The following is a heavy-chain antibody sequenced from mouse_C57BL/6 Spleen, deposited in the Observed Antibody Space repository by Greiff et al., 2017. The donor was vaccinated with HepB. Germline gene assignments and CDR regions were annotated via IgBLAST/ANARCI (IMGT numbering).Heavy chain of an antibody. CDR1: GFSFNTYA. CDR3: VRHDYWAMDY. J-gene: IGHJ4*01. Sequence: EVQGVESGGGLVQPKGSLKLSCAASGFSFNTYAMNWVRQAPGKGLEWVARIRSKSNNYATYYADSVKDRFTISRDDSESMLYLQMNNLKTEDTAMYYCVRHDYWAMDYWGQGTSVTVSS. CDR2: IRSKSNNYAT. V-gene: IGHV10-1*01. D-gene: IGHD2-13*01.